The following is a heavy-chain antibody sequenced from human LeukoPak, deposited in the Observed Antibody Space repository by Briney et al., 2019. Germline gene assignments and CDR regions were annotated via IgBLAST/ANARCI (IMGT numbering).Heavy chain of an antibody. J-gene: IGHJ4*02. V-gene: IGHV4-34*01. CDR1: GGSFSGYY. CDR2: INHSGST. D-gene: IGHD3-22*01. CDR3: ARRGYYYSY. Sequence: SETLSLTCAVYGGSFSGYYWSWIRQPPGKGLEWIGEINHSGSTNYNPSLKSRVTISVDTSKNQFSLKLGSVTAADTAVYYCARRGYYYSYWGQGTLVTVSS.